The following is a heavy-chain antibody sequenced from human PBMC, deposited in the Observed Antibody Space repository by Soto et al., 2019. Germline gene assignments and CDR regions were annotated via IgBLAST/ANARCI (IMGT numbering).Heavy chain of an antibody. V-gene: IGHV4-39*01. Sequence: QLQLQESGPGLVKPSETLSLTCTVSGDSISSSRYYWGWIRQPPGKGLEWIGSVYYSGTTYYNPSHKSRVTISVDTSKNQFSLKMTSVTAADTAVYYCARQALFGDYFDYWGQGTQVTVSS. CDR3: ARQALFGDYFDY. D-gene: IGHD3-10*01. J-gene: IGHJ4*02. CDR1: GDSISSSRYY. CDR2: VYYSGTT.